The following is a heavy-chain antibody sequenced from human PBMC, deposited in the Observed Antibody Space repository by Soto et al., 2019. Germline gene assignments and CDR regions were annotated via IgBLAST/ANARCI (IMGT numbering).Heavy chain of an antibody. D-gene: IGHD7-27*01. V-gene: IGHV3-21*01. J-gene: IGHJ4*02. CDR3: ARPELSGDSCYFDY. Sequence: EVQLVESGGGLVKPGGSLRLSCAASGFTFSSYSMNWVRQAPGKGLEWVSSISSSSSYIYYADSVKGRFTISRDNAKNSPHLQMNSLRAEDTAVYYCARPELSGDSCYFDYWGQGTLVTVSS. CDR2: ISSSSSYI. CDR1: GFTFSSYS.